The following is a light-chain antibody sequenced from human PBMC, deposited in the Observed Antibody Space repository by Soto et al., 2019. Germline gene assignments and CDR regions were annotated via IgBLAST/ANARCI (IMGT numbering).Light chain of an antibody. CDR1: QSVSSN. J-gene: IGKJ1*01. Sequence: EILMTHSPATLSVVQGERATLSCRASQSVSSNLAWYQQKPGQAPRLLIYDASNRATGIPARFSGSGSGTDFTLTISSLEPEDFAVYYCQQRSNRAPWTFGQGTKVDI. V-gene: IGKV3-11*01. CDR3: QQRSNRAPWT. CDR2: DAS.